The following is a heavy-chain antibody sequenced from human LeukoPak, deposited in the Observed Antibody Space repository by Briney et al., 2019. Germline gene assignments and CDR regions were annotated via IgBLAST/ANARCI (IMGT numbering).Heavy chain of an antibody. D-gene: IGHD3-22*01. CDR1: GGSISSSSYY. CDR2: IYYSGST. Sequence: SETLSLTCTISGGSISSSSYYWGWIRQPPGKGLEWIGSIYYSGSTYYNPSLKSRVTISVDTSKNQFSLKLSSVTAADTAVYYCARGGYYYDSSGYLNWFDPWGQGTLVTVSS. CDR3: ARGGYYYDSSGYLNWFDP. J-gene: IGHJ5*02. V-gene: IGHV4-39*01.